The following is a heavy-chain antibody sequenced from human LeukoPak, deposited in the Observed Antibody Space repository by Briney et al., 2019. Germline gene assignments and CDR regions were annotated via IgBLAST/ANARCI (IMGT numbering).Heavy chain of an antibody. CDR3: AREGPLYSSGWYPTEYYYYGMDV. D-gene: IGHD6-19*01. CDR2: IWYDGNNE. J-gene: IGHJ6*02. Sequence: GGSLRLSCAASGFTFSSYGMHWVRQAPGKGLEWVAVIWYDGNNEYYADSVKGRFTISRDNSKNTLYLQMNSLRAEDTAVYYCAREGPLYSSGWYPTEYYYYGMDVWGQGTTVTVSS. CDR1: GFTFSSYG. V-gene: IGHV3-33*01.